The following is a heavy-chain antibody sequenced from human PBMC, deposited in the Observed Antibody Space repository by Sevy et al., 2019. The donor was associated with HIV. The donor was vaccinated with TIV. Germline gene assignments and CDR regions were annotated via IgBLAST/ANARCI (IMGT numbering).Heavy chain of an antibody. CDR2: IYYSGST. CDR1: GGSISSYY. Sequence: SETLSLTCTVSGGSISSYYWSWIRQPPGKGLEWIGYIYYSGSTNYNPSLKSRVTISVDTSKNQFSLKLGSVTAADTAVYYCARVAYYDSSGYLTDYWGQGTLVTVSS. CDR3: ARVAYYDSSGYLTDY. J-gene: IGHJ4*02. D-gene: IGHD3-22*01. V-gene: IGHV4-59*01.